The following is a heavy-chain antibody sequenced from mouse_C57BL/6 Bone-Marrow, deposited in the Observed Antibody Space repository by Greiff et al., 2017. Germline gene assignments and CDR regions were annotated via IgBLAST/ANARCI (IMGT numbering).Heavy chain of an antibody. J-gene: IGHJ2*01. CDR2: INPNNGGT. Sequence: EVQLQQSGPELVKPGASVKIPCKASGYTFTDYNMDWVKQSHGKSLEWIGDINPNNGGTIYTQKFKGKATLTVDQSSSTAYMELRSLTSEGTAVYYCARGWVAEYWGQGTPLTVSS. V-gene: IGHV1-18*01. CDR1: GYTFTDYN. CDR3: ARGWVAEY. D-gene: IGHD1-1*02.